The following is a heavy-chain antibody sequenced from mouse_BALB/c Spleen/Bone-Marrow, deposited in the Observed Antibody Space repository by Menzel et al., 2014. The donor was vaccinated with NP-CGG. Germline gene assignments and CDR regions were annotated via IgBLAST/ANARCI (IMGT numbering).Heavy chain of an antibody. CDR3: ARDYGYDASYDWMDY. V-gene: IGHV1S81*02. CDR1: GYTFTSYW. J-gene: IGHJ3*01. Sequence: VKLVESGAELVKPGASVKLSCKASGYTFTSYWMHWVKQRPGQGLEWIGEINPSNGRTYYNEKFKSKATLTVDKSSSTACMQHSNLTSEDSAVYYGARDYGYDASYDWMDYWGQGTLVTVSA. CDR2: INPSNGRT. D-gene: IGHD2-14*01.